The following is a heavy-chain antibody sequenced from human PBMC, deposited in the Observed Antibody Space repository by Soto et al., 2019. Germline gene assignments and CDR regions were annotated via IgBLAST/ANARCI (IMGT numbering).Heavy chain of an antibody. CDR2: INSRSSST. J-gene: IGHJ4*02. Sequence: GGSLRLSCAASGFTVSDYYMSWIRQAPGKGLEWVSYINSRSSSTNYADSVKGRFTISRDNAKNLLYLQMSSLTVEDTAVYYCVKGRNWASGSDYRGQGTLVTVSS. V-gene: IGHV3-11*05. CDR1: GFTVSDYY. D-gene: IGHD7-27*01. CDR3: VKGRNWASGSDY.